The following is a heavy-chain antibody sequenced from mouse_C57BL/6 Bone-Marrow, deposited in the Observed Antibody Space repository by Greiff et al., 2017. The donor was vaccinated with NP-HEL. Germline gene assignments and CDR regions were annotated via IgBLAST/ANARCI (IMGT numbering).Heavy chain of an antibody. J-gene: IGHJ3*01. Sequence: VQLQQSGAELVNPGASVKLSCKASGYTFTAYTIHWVKQRSGQGLEWIGWFYPGSGSLNYIEKFKDKATLTADKSSSTVDMELSRLTSEDSAVYFCARHEVGGSFLAWCAYWGQGTLVTVSA. CDR2: FYPGSGSL. CDR1: GYTFTAYT. D-gene: IGHD1-1*02. V-gene: IGHV1-62-2*01. CDR3: ARHEVGGSFLAWCAY.